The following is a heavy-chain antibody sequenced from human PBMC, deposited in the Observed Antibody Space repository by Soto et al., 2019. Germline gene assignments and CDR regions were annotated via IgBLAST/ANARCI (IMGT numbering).Heavy chain of an antibody. Sequence: PGGSLRLSCAASGFNFTTYGMHWVRQAPGKGLEWVSVIWYDGSNKYYADSVKGRFTISRDNSKNTLFLQMNSLRAEDTAVYYCAKDLGQLIKIGGTHYWGQGTLVTVSS. CDR1: GFNFTTYG. CDR3: AKDLGQLIKIGGTHY. V-gene: IGHV3-33*06. CDR2: IWYDGSNK. J-gene: IGHJ4*02. D-gene: IGHD3-16*01.